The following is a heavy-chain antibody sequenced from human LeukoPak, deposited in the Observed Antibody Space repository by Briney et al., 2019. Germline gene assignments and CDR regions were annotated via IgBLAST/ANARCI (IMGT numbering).Heavy chain of an antibody. CDR2: IYTSGST. CDR3: ARAQLPVSGFDL. J-gene: IGHJ2*01. D-gene: IGHD4-23*01. Sequence: SQTLSLTCTVSGGSISSGSYYWSWIRQPAGKGLEWIGRIYTSGSTNYNPSLKSRVTISVDTSKNQFSLKLSSVTAADTAVYYCARAQLPVSGFDLWGRGTLVTVSS. V-gene: IGHV4-61*02. CDR1: GGSISSGSYY.